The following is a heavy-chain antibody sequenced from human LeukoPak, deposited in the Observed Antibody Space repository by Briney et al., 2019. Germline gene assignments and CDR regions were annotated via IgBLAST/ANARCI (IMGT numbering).Heavy chain of an antibody. Sequence: ASVKVSCKASGYTFTGYHMHWVRQAPGQGLEWMGWINPNSGGTNYAQKFQGRVTMTRDKSISTAYMELSRLRSDDTAVYYCARDVDYYDSSGYYYDFDFWGQGTLVTVSS. J-gene: IGHJ4*02. CDR1: GYTFTGYH. D-gene: IGHD3-22*01. CDR3: ARDVDYYDSSGYYYDFDF. CDR2: INPNSGGT. V-gene: IGHV1-2*02.